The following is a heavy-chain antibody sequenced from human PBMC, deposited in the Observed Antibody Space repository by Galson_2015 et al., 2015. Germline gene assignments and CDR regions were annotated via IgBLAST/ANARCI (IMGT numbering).Heavy chain of an antibody. Sequence: SVKVSCKASGYTFTNYFIQWVRQAPGQGLEWVGAINPSGAATFYAQKLQGRVTMTRDTPTSTVYVELSSLGSEDTAVYYCAREVRGGRAFDIWGQGTMVTVSS. V-gene: IGHV1-46*04. D-gene: IGHD1-26*01. CDR3: AREVRGGRAFDI. CDR2: INPSGAAT. CDR1: GYTFTNYF. J-gene: IGHJ3*02.